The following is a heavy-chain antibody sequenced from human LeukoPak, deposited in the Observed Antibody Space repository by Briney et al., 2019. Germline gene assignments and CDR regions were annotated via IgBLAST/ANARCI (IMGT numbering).Heavy chain of an antibody. CDR3: AREVVPAASNWFDP. J-gene: IGHJ5*02. D-gene: IGHD2-2*01. V-gene: IGHV3-30-3*01. CDR1: GFTFSSYA. Sequence: HPGGSLRLSCTASGFTFSSYAMHWVRQAPGKGLEWVAVISYDETNEFYADSVKGRFTISRDNSKNTLYLQMNSLRAEDTAVYYCAREVVPAASNWFDPWGQGTLVTVSS. CDR2: ISYDETNE.